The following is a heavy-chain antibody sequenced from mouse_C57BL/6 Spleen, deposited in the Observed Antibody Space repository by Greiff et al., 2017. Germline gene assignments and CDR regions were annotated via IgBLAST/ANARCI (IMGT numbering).Heavy chain of an antibody. Sequence: DVQLVESGGGLVKPGGSLKLSCAASGFTFSDYGMHWVRQAPEKGLEWVAYISSGSSTIYSADTVKGRFTITRDKAKNTLFLQMTSLRSEDTAMYYCVYDGAMDYWGQGTSVTVSS. J-gene: IGHJ4*01. CDR1: GFTFSDYG. V-gene: IGHV5-17*01. D-gene: IGHD2-12*01. CDR2: ISSGSSTI. CDR3: VYDGAMDY.